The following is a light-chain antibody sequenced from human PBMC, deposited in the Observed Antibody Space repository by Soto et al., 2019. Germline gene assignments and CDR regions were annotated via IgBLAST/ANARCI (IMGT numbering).Light chain of an antibody. Sequence: SYELPQPPSVSVAPGQTARITCGGNNIGSKSVHWYQQRPGQAPVMVVYDDSDRPSGIPERFSGSNSGNTATLTISRVEAGDEADYYCQVWDSSSGVFGTGTKVTVL. V-gene: IGLV3-21*02. CDR1: NIGSKS. CDR2: DDS. CDR3: QVWDSSSGV. J-gene: IGLJ1*01.